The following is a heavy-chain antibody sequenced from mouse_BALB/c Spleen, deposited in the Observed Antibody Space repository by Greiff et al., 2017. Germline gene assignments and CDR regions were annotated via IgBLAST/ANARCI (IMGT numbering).Heavy chain of an antibody. J-gene: IGHJ2*01. V-gene: IGHV1S81*02. CDR3: ARDGSRDY. D-gene: IGHD1-1*01. CDR2: INPSNGRT. Sequence: QVQLKQPGAELVKPGASVKLSCKASGYTFTSYWMHWVKQRPGQGLEWIGEINPSNGRTNYNEKFKSKATLTVDKSSSTAYMQLSSLTSEDSAVYYCARDGSRDYWGQGTTLTVSS. CDR1: GYTFTSYW.